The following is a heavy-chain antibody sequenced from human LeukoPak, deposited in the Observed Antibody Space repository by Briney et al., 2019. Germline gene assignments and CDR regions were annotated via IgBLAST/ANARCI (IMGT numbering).Heavy chain of an antibody. Sequence: GGSLRLSCAASGFTFSSYAMHWVRQAPGKGLEWVAVISYDGSNKYYADSVKGRFTISRDNSKNTLYLQMNSLRPEDTAVYYCARRHHYDSKGIDYWGQGTLVTVSS. J-gene: IGHJ4*02. CDR2: ISYDGSNK. CDR1: GFTFSSYA. D-gene: IGHD3-22*01. CDR3: ARRHHYDSKGIDY. V-gene: IGHV3-30*04.